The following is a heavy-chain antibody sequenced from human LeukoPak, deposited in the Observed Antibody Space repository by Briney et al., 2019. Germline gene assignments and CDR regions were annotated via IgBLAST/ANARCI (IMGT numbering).Heavy chain of an antibody. V-gene: IGHV4-61*01. CDR3: ARGQRRLQDY. Sequence: PSETLSLTCTVSGDSVSSDSYFWTWIRQPPGKGLEWIGYIYYSGSTNYNPSLKSRVTISLDTSKSQISLKLSSVTAADTAVYYCARGQRRLQDYWGQGTLVTVSS. CDR2: IYYSGST. J-gene: IGHJ4*02. CDR1: GDSVSSDSYF.